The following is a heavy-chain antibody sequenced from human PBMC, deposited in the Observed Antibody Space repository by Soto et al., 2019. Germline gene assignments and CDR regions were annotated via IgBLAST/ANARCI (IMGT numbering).Heavy chain of an antibody. V-gene: IGHV5-51*01. CDR3: ARQVYNYDILAHHAFDI. Sequence: PGESLKISCQGSGYSFTTYWIGWVRQMPGKGLEWMGIIYPGDSDTRNSPSFQGQVTISADKSISTAYLQWSSLKASDTAMYYCARQVYNYDILAHHAFDIWGQGTMVTVSS. CDR1: GYSFTTYW. D-gene: IGHD3-9*01. CDR2: IYPGDSDT. J-gene: IGHJ3*02.